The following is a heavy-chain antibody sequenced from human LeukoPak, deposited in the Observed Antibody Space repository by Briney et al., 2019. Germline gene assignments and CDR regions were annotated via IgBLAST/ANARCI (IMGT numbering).Heavy chain of an antibody. Sequence: GGSLRLSCAASGFTFSSYAMHWVRQAPGKGLEWVAVISYDGSNKYYADSVKGRFTISRDNSKNTLYLQMNSLRAEDTAVYYCAKDREIDSSGWYYYYYGMDVWGQGTTVTVSS. CDR3: AKDREIDSSGWYYYYYGMDV. J-gene: IGHJ6*02. CDR2: ISYDGSNK. D-gene: IGHD6-19*01. V-gene: IGHV3-30-3*01. CDR1: GFTFSSYA.